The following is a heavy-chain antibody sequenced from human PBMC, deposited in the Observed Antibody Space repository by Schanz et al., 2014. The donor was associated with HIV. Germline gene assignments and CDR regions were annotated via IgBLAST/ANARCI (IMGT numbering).Heavy chain of an antibody. J-gene: IGHJ1*01. CDR1: GFNFNNYA. V-gene: IGHV3-23*04. CDR2: ISDSGDGT. D-gene: IGHD6-19*01. CDR3: SKATSGSRGWYTGSD. Sequence: VQLVESGGGVVQPGRSLRLSCAASGFNFNNYAMTWVRQAPGKGLEWVSTISDSGDGTYYADSMKGRVTISRDNSKNILYLQMNSLRAEDTALYYCSKATSGSRGWYTGSDWGQGTPVTVS.